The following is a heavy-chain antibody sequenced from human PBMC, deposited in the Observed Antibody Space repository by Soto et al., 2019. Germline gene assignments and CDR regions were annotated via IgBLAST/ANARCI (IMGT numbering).Heavy chain of an antibody. Sequence: SETLSLTCTVSGGSISSGGYYWSWIRQHPGKGLEWIGYIYYSGSTYYNPSLKSRVTISVDTSKNQFSLKLSSVTAADTAVYYCARSLVIVDGYGGNLGYWGQGTLVTVSS. CDR1: GGSISSGGYY. J-gene: IGHJ4*02. D-gene: IGHD4-17*01. CDR2: IYYSGST. CDR3: ARSLVIVDGYGGNLGY. V-gene: IGHV4-31*03.